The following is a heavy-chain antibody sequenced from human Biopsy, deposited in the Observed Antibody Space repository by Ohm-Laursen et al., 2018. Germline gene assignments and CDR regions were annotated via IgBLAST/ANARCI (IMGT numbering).Heavy chain of an antibody. Sequence: SLRLSCSASGFPFSNSGMHWVRQAPGKGLEWVAHIDVSDYNTYYADSVRGRFTISRDNSKQMVHLEINSLTADDTAVYYCVKQWGGYNFDSWGQGTLVTVSS. CDR1: GFPFSNSG. V-gene: IGHV3-23*01. J-gene: IGHJ5*01. CDR2: IDVSDYNT. D-gene: IGHD1-14*01. CDR3: VKQWGGYNFDS.